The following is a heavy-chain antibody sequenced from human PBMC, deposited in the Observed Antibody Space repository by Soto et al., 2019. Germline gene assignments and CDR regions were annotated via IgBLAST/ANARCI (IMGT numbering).Heavy chain of an antibody. CDR2: IWYDGSNK. J-gene: IGHJ4*02. CDR3: ARFSSGWYDGVDY. CDR1: GFTFSSYG. D-gene: IGHD6-19*01. Sequence: GGSLRLSCAASGFTFSSYGMHWARQAPGKGLEWVAVIWYDGSNKYYADSVKGRFTISRDNSKNTLYLQMNSLRAEDTAVYYCARFSSGWYDGVDYWAQGTLVTVSS. V-gene: IGHV3-33*01.